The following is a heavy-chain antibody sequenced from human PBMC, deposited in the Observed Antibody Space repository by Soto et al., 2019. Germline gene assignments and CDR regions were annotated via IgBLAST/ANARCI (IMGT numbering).Heavy chain of an antibody. CDR3: AREYNYDSSGYATYFDY. CDR1: GGSISSGGYY. CDR2: IYYSGST. J-gene: IGHJ4*02. Sequence: SETLSLTCTVSGGSISSGGYYWSWIRQHPGKGLEWIGYIYYSGSTYYNPSLKSRVTISVDTSKNQFSLKLSSVTAADTAVYYCAREYNYDSSGYATYFDYWGQGTLVTVSS. D-gene: IGHD3-22*01. V-gene: IGHV4-31*03.